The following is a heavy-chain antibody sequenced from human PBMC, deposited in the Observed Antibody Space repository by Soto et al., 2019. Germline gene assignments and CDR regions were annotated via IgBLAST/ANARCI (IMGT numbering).Heavy chain of an antibody. Sequence: PGGSLRLSCAASGFTFSSYAMSWVRQAPGKGLEWVSSISGSSSYIYYADSVKGRFTISRDNAKNSLYLQMNSLRAEDTAVYYCAGPATLRYFDWLPDYWGQGTLVTVSS. CDR1: GFTFSSYA. D-gene: IGHD3-9*01. CDR3: AGPATLRYFDWLPDY. V-gene: IGHV3-21*01. CDR2: ISGSSSYI. J-gene: IGHJ4*02.